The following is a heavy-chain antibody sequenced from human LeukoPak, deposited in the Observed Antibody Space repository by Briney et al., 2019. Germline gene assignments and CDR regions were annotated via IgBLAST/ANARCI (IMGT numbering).Heavy chain of an antibody. V-gene: IGHV3-33*03. D-gene: IGHD1-1*01. CDR2: IWHDGDTT. J-gene: IGHJ4*02. CDR3: VKDSTARASNLPDY. Sequence: GTSLTLSCAASGFTFNNYGMHWVLQAPGKGLEGVAVIWHDGDTTFYNDSVKGRFTISRDKSKNTLYLEMNSLRAEDTALYYCVKDSTARASNLPDYWGQGTLVTVSS. CDR1: GFTFNNYG.